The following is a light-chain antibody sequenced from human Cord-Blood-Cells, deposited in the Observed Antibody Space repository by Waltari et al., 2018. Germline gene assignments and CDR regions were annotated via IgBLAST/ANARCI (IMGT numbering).Light chain of an antibody. CDR1: STNIGNNY. Sequence: QPVLPPPPSVSAAPGQQVTIPCSGSSTNIGNNYVSWYQQLPGTAPKLLIYDNNKRPSGIPDRFSGSKSGTSATLGITGLQTGDEADYYCGTWDSSLSAVVFGGGTKLTVL. J-gene: IGLJ2*01. V-gene: IGLV1-51*01. CDR2: DNN. CDR3: GTWDSSLSAVV.